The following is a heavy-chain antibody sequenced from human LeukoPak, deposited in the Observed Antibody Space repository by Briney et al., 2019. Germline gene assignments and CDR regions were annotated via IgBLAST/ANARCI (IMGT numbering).Heavy chain of an antibody. CDR1: GYTLTELS. Sequence: GASVKVSCKVSGYTLTELSMHWVRQAPGQGLEWVGWISTYNGNTFYAQKFEGRVSMTTDTSTNTVYMDLRSLRSDDTAVYYCARDRAARLDYWGQGTLVTVSS. V-gene: IGHV1-18*01. CDR3: ARDRAARLDY. CDR2: ISTYNGNT. J-gene: IGHJ4*02. D-gene: IGHD6-6*01.